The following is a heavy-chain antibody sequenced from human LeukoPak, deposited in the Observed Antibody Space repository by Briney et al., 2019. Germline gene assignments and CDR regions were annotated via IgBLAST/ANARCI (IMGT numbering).Heavy chain of an antibody. V-gene: IGHV3-23*01. D-gene: IGHD6-19*01. CDR3: AKGDPYSSGWYDY. J-gene: IGHJ4*02. Sequence: GGSLRLSCAASGFTFSSYAMSWVRQAPGKGLEWVSAISGSGGSTYYADAVKGRFTISRDNSKNTLYLKMHSLRAEDTAVYYCAKGDPYSSGWYDYWGQGTLVTVSS. CDR2: ISGSGGST. CDR1: GFTFSSYA.